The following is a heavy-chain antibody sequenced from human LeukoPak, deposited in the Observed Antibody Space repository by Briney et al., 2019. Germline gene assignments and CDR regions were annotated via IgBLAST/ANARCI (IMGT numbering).Heavy chain of an antibody. D-gene: IGHD6-19*01. CDR3: ARAVSSGYGYYYYMDV. V-gene: IGHV1-2*02. Sequence: ASVNVSCKASGYTFTVYYMHWVRQAPGQGLEWMGWINPKSGGTNYAQKFQGRVTMTRDTSISTAYMELSRLRSDDTAVYYCARAVSSGYGYYYYMDVWGKGTTVTVSS. CDR1: GYTFTVYY. J-gene: IGHJ6*03. CDR2: INPKSGGT.